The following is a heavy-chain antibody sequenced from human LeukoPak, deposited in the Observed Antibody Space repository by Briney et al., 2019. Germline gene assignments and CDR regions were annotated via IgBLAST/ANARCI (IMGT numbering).Heavy chain of an antibody. J-gene: IGHJ4*02. Sequence: GTSVKVSCKASGFTFTSSVVQWVRQARGQRLEWIGWIVVGSGNTNYAQKFQERVTITRDMSTSTAYMELSSLRFEDTAVYYCAADRAGSYLRFVYWGQGTPATVSS. CDR2: IVVGSGNT. D-gene: IGHD3-10*01. CDR3: AADRAGSYLRFVY. V-gene: IGHV1-58*01. CDR1: GFTFTSSV.